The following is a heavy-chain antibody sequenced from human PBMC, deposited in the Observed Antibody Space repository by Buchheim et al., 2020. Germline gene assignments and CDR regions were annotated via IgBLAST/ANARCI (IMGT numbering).Heavy chain of an antibody. CDR1: GFTFSSYS. CDR2: ISSSNSSSI. D-gene: IGHD5-18*01. CDR3: ARLRGYNYGYEDY. J-gene: IGHJ4*02. Sequence: EVQLVESGGGLVQPGGSVRLSCAASGFTFSSYSMNWVRQAPGKGLEWVSYISSSNSSSIYYADSVKGRFTISRDNAQNSLYLQMNSLRDEDTAVYYCARLRGYNYGYEDYWGQGTL. V-gene: IGHV3-48*02.